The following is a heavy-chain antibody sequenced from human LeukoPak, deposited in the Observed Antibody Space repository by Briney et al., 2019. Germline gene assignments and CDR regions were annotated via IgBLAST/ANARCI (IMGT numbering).Heavy chain of an antibody. V-gene: IGHV3-23*01. CDR3: AKDRRIAVTGVFDN. J-gene: IGHJ4*02. CDR2: ISDSGDNT. Sequence: GGSLRLSCAASGFTFSSYAMNWVRQAPGKGLERVSIISDSGDNTNYADSVKGRFAISRDNSKSTLYLQMNSLRAEDTAIYYCAKDRRIAVTGVFDNWGQGTLVTVSS. CDR1: GFTFSSYA. D-gene: IGHD6-19*01.